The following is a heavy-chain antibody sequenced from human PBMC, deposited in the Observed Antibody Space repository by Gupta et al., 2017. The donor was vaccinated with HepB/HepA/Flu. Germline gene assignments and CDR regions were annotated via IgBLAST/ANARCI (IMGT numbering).Heavy chain of an antibody. CDR2: IINDGSNT. CDR3: ARVGSSGWYPYWYFDL. CDR1: GLSFSTSW. Sequence: EVQLVESAGGLVQPGGSLRLSVAASGLSFSTSWMHWVRQAPGKGLVWVSHIINDGSNTSNADSVKGRITISRDNAKDTIYLQINSLRAEDTGVYYCARVGSSGWYPYWYFDLWGRGTLVTVSS. V-gene: IGHV3-74*01. J-gene: IGHJ2*01. D-gene: IGHD6-19*01.